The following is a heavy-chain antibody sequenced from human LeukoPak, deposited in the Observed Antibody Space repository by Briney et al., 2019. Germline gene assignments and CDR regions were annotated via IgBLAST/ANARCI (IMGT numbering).Heavy chain of an antibody. Sequence: ASVTVSCKVSGYTLTELSVHWVRQTPGKGLEWMGGFNPEDGRTIYAQNFQGRVSMTEDTSTDTAYMELSSLKSEDTAVYYCAVVSLMSVVPDNWFDPWGQGTLVTVSS. J-gene: IGHJ5*02. CDR2: FNPEDGRT. CDR1: GYTLTELS. CDR3: AVVSLMSVVPDNWFDP. V-gene: IGHV1-24*01. D-gene: IGHD2-15*01.